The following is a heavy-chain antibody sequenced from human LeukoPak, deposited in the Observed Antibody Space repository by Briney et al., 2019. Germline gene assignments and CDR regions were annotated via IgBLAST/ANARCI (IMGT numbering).Heavy chain of an antibody. V-gene: IGHV1-24*01. D-gene: IGHD1-26*01. CDR3: ATNPSGSYFDY. CDR1: GYTFTNYD. J-gene: IGHJ4*02. Sequence: GASVKVSCKASGYTFTNYDISWVRQAPGKGLEWMGGFDPEDGETTYAQKFQGRVTMTEDTSTDTAYMELSSLRSEDTAVYYCATNPSGSYFDYWGQGTLVTVSS. CDR2: FDPEDGET.